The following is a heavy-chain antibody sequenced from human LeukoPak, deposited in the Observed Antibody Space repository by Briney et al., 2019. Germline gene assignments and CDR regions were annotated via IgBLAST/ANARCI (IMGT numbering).Heavy chain of an antibody. V-gene: IGHV4-59*01. CDR1: GVSITSYF. CDR3: ARGRDYYGARRSYSSLD. CDR2: IQNSGEM. Sequence: SETLSLTCTVSGVSITSYFRSWIRQPPGGGLEWIGYIQNSGEMNYNASVRSRVTISLDTSKNRCSLSLTSVTAGDTAVYYCARGRDYYGARRSYSSLDWGQGTLVTVSS. J-gene: IGHJ4*01. D-gene: IGHD3-10*01.